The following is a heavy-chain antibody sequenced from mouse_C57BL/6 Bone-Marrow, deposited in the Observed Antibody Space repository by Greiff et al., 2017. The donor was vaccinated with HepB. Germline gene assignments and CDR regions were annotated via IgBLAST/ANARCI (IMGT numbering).Heavy chain of an antibody. CDR1: GYTFTSYW. CDR3: AKYDGYDETWFAY. V-gene: IGHV1-50*01. Sequence: VQLQQPGAELVKPGASVKLSCKASGYTFTSYWMQWVKQRPGQGLEWIGEIDPSDSYTNYNQKFKGKATLTVDTSSSTAYMQLRSLTSEDSAVYYCAKYDGYDETWFAYWGQGTLVTVSA. J-gene: IGHJ3*01. D-gene: IGHD2-2*01. CDR2: IDPSDSYT.